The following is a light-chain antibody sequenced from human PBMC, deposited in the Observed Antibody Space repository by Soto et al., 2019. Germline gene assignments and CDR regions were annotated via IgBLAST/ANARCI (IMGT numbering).Light chain of an antibody. CDR2: RAS. Sequence: DIQITQSAAALSASVGDRVTITCRASQSISTWLAWFQQKPGKAPKLLIYRASSLESGAPSRFSGTGSGTEFTLTISSLQPDDFATYYCQQYDDYPWTFGQGTKV. CDR3: QQYDDYPWT. CDR1: QSISTW. V-gene: IGKV1-5*03. J-gene: IGKJ1*01.